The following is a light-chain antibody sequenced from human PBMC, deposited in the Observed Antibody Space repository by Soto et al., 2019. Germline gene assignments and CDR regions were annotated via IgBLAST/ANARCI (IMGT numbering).Light chain of an antibody. CDR2: SAS. J-gene: IGKJ1*01. CDR1: QSVRSSY. Sequence: EIVLTQTPGTRSLSPGERATLSCRASQSVRSSYLAWYQQKPGQAPRLLIYSASSRATGIPDRLSGSGSGTDFSLTISRLEPEDFAVYYCQQYGSSPWTFGQGTKVEMK. V-gene: IGKV3-20*01. CDR3: QQYGSSPWT.